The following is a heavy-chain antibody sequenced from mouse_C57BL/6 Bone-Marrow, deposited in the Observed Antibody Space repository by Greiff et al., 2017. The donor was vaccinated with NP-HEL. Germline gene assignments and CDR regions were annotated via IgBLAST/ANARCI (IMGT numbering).Heavy chain of an antibody. Sequence: QVQLQQSGAELVRPGASVTLSCKASGYTFTDYEMHWVKQTPVHGLEWIGAIDPETGGTAYNQKFKGKAILTADKSSRTAYMELRSLTSGDSAVYYCTRGSGSSPCYAMDYWGQGTSDTVSS. J-gene: IGHJ4*01. D-gene: IGHD1-1*01. CDR2: IDPETGGT. V-gene: IGHV1-15*01. CDR3: TRGSGSSPCYAMDY. CDR1: GYTFTDYE.